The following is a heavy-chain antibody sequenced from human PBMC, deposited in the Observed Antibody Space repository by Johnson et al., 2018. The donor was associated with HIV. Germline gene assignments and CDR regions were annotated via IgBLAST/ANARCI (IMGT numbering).Heavy chain of an antibody. J-gene: IGHJ3*02. CDR1: GFTFSSYG. CDR2: IRYDGSNK. Sequence: QVQLVESGGGVVQPGGSLRLSCVASGFTFSSYGMHWVRQAPGKGLEWVAFIRYDGSNKNYAESVKGRFTISRDNSKNTLYLQMNSLRVEDTAVYYCARDHGQLWLLPAFDIWGQGTMVTVSS. D-gene: IGHD5-18*01. V-gene: IGHV3-30*02. CDR3: ARDHGQLWLLPAFDI.